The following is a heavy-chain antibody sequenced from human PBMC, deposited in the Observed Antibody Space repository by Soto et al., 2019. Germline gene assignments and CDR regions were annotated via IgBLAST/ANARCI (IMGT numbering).Heavy chain of an antibody. D-gene: IGHD6-13*01. CDR2: ISYDGGDK. CDR3: ARGSAAGAPYFYYGMDV. Sequence: QMQLVESGGGVVQPGRSLRLSCAASGFTFSSYSIHWVRQAPGKGLEWVAIISYDGGDKYFEDSVKGRFTISRDNSKNTLFLQIHSLRTEDAAVYFCARGSAAGAPYFYYGMDVWGQGTTVTVSS. CDR1: GFTFSSYS. V-gene: IGHV3-30-3*01. J-gene: IGHJ6*02.